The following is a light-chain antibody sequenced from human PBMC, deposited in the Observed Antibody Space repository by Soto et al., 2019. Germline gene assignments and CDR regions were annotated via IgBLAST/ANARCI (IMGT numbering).Light chain of an antibody. J-gene: IGLJ1*01. Sequence: QSALTQPASVSGSPGQSITISCTGTSSDVGGYNFFSWYQHHPGKAPKLMIYEVSSRPSGVSNRFSGSKSGNTASLTISGLQAEDEADYYCTSYTSSSTLYVFGTGTKLTVL. CDR2: EVS. CDR1: SSDVGGYNF. CDR3: TSYTSSSTLYV. V-gene: IGLV2-14*01.